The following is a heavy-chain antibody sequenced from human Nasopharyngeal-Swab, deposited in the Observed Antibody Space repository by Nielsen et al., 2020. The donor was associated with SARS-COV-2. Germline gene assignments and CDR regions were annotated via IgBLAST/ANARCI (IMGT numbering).Heavy chain of an antibody. CDR2: IIPIFGTA. V-gene: IGHV1-69*13. D-gene: IGHD2-8*01. Sequence: SVKVSCKASGYTFTGYYMHWVRQAPGQGLEWMGGIIPIFGTANYAQKFQGRVTITADESTSTAYMELSSLRSEDTAVYYCAREGYCTNGVCSQGGFDYWGQGTLVTVSS. CDR1: GYTFTGYY. J-gene: IGHJ4*02. CDR3: AREGYCTNGVCSQGGFDY.